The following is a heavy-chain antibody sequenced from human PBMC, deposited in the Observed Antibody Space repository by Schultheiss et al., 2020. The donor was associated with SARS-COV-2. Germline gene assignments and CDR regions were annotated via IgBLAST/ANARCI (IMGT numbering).Heavy chain of an antibody. D-gene: IGHD6-19*01. Sequence: GGSLRLSCKGSGFTFNNYWIGWVRQMPGKGLEWMGIIYPGDFDTQYSPSFLGQVTISVDKSINTAYLQWSSLKTSDTAVYYCARRGSGWYLVDGPTGHFDYWGQGTLVTVSS. CDR3: ARRGSGWYLVDGPTGHFDY. J-gene: IGHJ4*02. CDR2: IYPGDFDT. CDR1: GFTFNNYW. V-gene: IGHV5-51*01.